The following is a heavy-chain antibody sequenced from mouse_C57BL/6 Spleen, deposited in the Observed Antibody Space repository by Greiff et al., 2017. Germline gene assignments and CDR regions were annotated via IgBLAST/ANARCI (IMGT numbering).Heavy chain of an antibody. Sequence: EVKLVESGPGLVKPSQSLSLTCSVTGYSITSGYYWNWIRQFPGNKLEWMGYISYDGSNNYNPSLKNRISITRDTSKNQFFLKLNSVTTEDTATYYCARASYDGYYWYYFDYWGQGTTLTVSS. V-gene: IGHV3-6*01. CDR2: ISYDGSN. D-gene: IGHD2-3*01. J-gene: IGHJ2*01. CDR3: ARASYDGYYWYYFDY. CDR1: GYSITSGYY.